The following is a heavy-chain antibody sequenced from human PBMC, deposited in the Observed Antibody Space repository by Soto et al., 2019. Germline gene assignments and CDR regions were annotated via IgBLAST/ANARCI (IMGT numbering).Heavy chain of an antibody. D-gene: IGHD3-9*01. J-gene: IGHJ5*02. V-gene: IGHV4-39*01. Sequence: KPSETLSLTCTVSGGSISSSSYYWGWIRQPPGKWLEWIGSIYYSGSTYYNPALKSRVTLSVDTSKNQFSLKLSSVTAADTAVYYCGRHGGYDILTGYYLPGWFDPWGQGTLVTSPQ. CDR2: IYYSGST. CDR1: GGSISSSSYY. CDR3: GRHGGYDILTGYYLPGWFDP.